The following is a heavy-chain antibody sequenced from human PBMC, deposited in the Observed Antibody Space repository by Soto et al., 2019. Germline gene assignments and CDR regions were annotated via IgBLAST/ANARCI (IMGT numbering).Heavy chain of an antibody. CDR2: ISAYNGNT. CDR1: GYTFTSYG. V-gene: IGHV1-18*01. J-gene: IGHJ6*03. D-gene: IGHD2-2*01. CDR3: ARARQDIVVVPAAMSYYYYYMDV. Sequence: ASVKVSCKASGYTFTSYGISWVRQAPGQGLEWMGWISAYNGNTNYAQKLQGRVTMTTDTSTSTAYMELRSLRSDDTAVYYCARARQDIVVVPAAMSYYYYYMDVWGKGTTVTVSS.